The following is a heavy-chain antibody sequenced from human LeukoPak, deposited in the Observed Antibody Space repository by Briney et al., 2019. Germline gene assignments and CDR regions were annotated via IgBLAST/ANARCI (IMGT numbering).Heavy chain of an antibody. J-gene: IGHJ5*02. Sequence: GGSLRLSCAASGFTFSSYGRPWVRQAPGKGLEWVAVISYDGSNKYYADSVKGRFTISRDNSKNTLYLQMNSLRAEDTSVYYCAIIGTSAWGEGTVVTVSS. CDR1: GFTFSSYG. CDR2: ISYDGSNK. V-gene: IGHV3-30*03. CDR3: AIIGTSA.